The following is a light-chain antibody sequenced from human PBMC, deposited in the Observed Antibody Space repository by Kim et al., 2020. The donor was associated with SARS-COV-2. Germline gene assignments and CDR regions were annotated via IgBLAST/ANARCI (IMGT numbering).Light chain of an antibody. CDR2: DKN. CDR3: NSRDRDSTGNLYV. CDR1: SVRRFY. V-gene: IGLV3-19*01. J-gene: IGLJ1*01. Sequence: GQIVTFTCQGDSVRRFYASWYQQKQGQAPVLVMYDKNNRPSGIPDRFSGSSSGDTASLTITGAQAADEADYYCNSRDRDSTGNLYVFGTGTKVSVL.